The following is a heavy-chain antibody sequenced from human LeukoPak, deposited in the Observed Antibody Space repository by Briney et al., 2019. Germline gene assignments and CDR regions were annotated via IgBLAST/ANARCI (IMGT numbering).Heavy chain of an antibody. CDR3: ARTAMVRGVMASY. J-gene: IGHJ4*02. V-gene: IGHV1-2*02. CDR2: INPNSGGT. CDR1: GYTFTGYY. D-gene: IGHD3-10*01. Sequence: VASVKVSCKASGYTFTGYYMHWVRQAPGQGLEWMGWINPNSGGTNYAQKFQGRVTMTRDTSISTAYMELSRLRSDDTAVYYRARTAMVRGVMASYWGQGTLVTVSS.